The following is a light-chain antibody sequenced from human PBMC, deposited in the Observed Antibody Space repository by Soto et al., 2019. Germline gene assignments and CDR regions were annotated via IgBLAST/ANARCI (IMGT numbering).Light chain of an antibody. V-gene: IGKV1-5*01. Sequence: DIQMTQSPSTLSASVGDRVTITCRASQSISSWLAWYQQKPGKAPKLLIYGASSLESGVPSRFSGSGSGTEFTLTISSLQPDDFATYYCQQYNSYPETFGQGTKVEIK. CDR1: QSISSW. J-gene: IGKJ1*01. CDR2: GAS. CDR3: QQYNSYPET.